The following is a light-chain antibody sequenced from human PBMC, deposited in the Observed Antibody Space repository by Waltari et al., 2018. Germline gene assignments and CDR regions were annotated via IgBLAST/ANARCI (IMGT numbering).Light chain of an antibody. CDR3: FSYAGSSTFK. J-gene: IGLJ2*01. CDR2: EVT. V-gene: IGLV2-23*02. CDR1: STAVGSSHF. Sequence: QSALTHPAPVSGSPGQSFTLSCTGTSTAVGSSHFFHWYQHHPGKAPKLIIYEVTKRPLGVSDRFSGSKSDNTASLTISGLQAEDEADYYCFSYAGSSTFKFGGGTMLTVL.